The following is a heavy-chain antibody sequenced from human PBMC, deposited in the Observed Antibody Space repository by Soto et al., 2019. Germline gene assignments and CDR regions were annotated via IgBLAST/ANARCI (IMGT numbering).Heavy chain of an antibody. Sequence: TLSLTCTVSGGSISSGDYYWSWIRQPPGKGLEWIGYIYYSGSTYYNPSLKSRVTISVDTSKNQFSLKLSSVTAADTAVYYCASSPGYYYDSSGYPNWFDPWGQGTLVTVSS. CDR2: IYYSGST. V-gene: IGHV4-30-4*01. CDR1: GGSISSGDYY. J-gene: IGHJ5*02. CDR3: ASSPGYYYDSSGYPNWFDP. D-gene: IGHD3-22*01.